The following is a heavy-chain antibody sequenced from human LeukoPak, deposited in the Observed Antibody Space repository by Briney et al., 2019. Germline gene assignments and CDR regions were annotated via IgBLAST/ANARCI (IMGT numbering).Heavy chain of an antibody. D-gene: IGHD1-1*01. CDR3: ATPRLQDPFDY. V-gene: IGHV3-23*05. Sequence: PGGSLRLSCAASGFTFSSYAMNWVRLSAGRGLEWVSAITDNGNTTYYADSVQGRFTISRDNSKNTLYLQMISLGVEDTAVYYCATPRLQDPFDYWGLETLGTASS. CDR2: ITDNGNTT. CDR1: GFTFSSYA. J-gene: IGHJ4*02.